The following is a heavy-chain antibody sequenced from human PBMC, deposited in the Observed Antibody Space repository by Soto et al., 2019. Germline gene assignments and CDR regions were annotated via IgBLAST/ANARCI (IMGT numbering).Heavy chain of an antibody. V-gene: IGHV4-30-4*01. CDR1: GGSISSGDYY. J-gene: IGHJ5*02. CDR3: ALYGITMVRGVILTQYNWFDL. Sequence: SETLSLTCTVSGGSISSGDYYWSWIRQPPGKGLEWIGYIYYSGSTYYNPPLKSRVTISVDTSKNQFSLKLSSVTAADTAVYYCALYGITMVRGVILTQYNWFDLWGQGTLVTVSS. D-gene: IGHD3-10*01. CDR2: IYYSGST.